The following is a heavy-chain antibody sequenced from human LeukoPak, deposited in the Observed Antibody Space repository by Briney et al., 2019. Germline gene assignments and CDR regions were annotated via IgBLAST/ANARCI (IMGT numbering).Heavy chain of an antibody. V-gene: IGHV3-64D*06. Sequence: GGSLRLSCSASGFTFSNYAMHWVRQAPGKGLEYVSVISSTGGSTYYADSVKGKFTVSRDNSKNALYLQMSSLRAEDTAVYYCVKECLVIINYYFDYWGQGTLVTVSS. CDR3: VKECLVIINYYFDY. D-gene: IGHD3-22*01. J-gene: IGHJ4*02. CDR2: ISSTGGST. CDR1: GFTFSNYA.